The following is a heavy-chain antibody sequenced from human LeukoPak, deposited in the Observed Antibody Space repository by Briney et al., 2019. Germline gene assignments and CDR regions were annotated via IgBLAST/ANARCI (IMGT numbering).Heavy chain of an antibody. CDR2: INSDGSST. CDR1: GFTFSSYW. J-gene: IGHJ4*02. V-gene: IGHV3-74*01. Sequence: GGSLRLSCAASGFTFSSYWMHWVRQAPGKGLVWVSRINSDGSSTSYADSVKGRFTISRDNAKNTLYLRMNSLRAEDTAVYYCARGYYYDSSPDYWGQGTLVTVSS. CDR3: ARGYYYDSSPDY. D-gene: IGHD3-22*01.